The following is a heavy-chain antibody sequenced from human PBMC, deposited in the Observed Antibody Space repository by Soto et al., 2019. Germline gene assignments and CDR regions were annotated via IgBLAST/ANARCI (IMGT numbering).Heavy chain of an antibody. CDR2: ISTYNGNT. D-gene: IGHD1-26*01. CDR1: GYTFTSYG. J-gene: IGHJ6*02. Sequence: QVHLVQSGAEVRKPGASVEVSCKASGYTFTSYGVSWVRQAPGQGLEWMGWISTYNGNTIYAQKFQGRVTMSRHTSTNIAYMPLRSLRSDDTAVYYCAREHHYGGSSYGMDVWGQGTTVTVSS. V-gene: IGHV1-18*04. CDR3: AREHHYGGSSYGMDV.